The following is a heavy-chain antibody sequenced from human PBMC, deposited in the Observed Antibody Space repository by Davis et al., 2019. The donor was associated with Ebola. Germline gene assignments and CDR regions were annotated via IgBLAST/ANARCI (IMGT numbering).Heavy chain of an antibody. CDR1: GYTFTGYY. CDR3: ARDGPGIAVARMGRDI. V-gene: IGHV1-2*02. J-gene: IGHJ3*02. CDR2: INPNSGGT. Sequence: ASVKVSCKASGYTFTGYYMHWVRQAPGQGLEWMGWINPNSGGTNYAQKFQGRVTMTRDTSISTAYMELSRLRSDDTAVYYCARDGPGIAVARMGRDIWGQGTMVTVSS. D-gene: IGHD6-19*01.